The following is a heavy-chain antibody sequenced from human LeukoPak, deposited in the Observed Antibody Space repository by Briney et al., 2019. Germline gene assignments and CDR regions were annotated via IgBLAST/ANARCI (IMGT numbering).Heavy chain of an antibody. CDR3: AADSLLISGYDSYYYYMDV. CDR1: GYTFTSYY. Sequence: ASVKVSCKASGYTFTSYYMHWVRQAPGQGLEWMGIINPSGGSTSYAQKFQGRVTMTRDTSTSTVYMELSSLRSEDTAVYYCAADSLLISGYDSYYYYMDVWGKGTTVTISS. D-gene: IGHD5-12*01. J-gene: IGHJ6*03. V-gene: IGHV1-46*01. CDR2: INPSGGST.